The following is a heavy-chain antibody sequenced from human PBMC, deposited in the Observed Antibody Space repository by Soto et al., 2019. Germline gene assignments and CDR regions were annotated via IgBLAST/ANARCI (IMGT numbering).Heavy chain of an antibody. CDR1: GFTFTSSA. J-gene: IGHJ6*02. V-gene: IGHV1-58*01. CDR2: IVVGSGNT. D-gene: IGHD3-22*01. Sequence: GASVKVSCKASGFTFTSSAVQWVRQARGQRLEWIGWIVVGSGNTNYAQKFQERVTITRDMSTSTAYMELSSLRSEDTAVYYCAADRAYYYDSSGYYFIYYYGMDVWDQGTTVTVSS. CDR3: AADRAYYYDSSGYYFIYYYGMDV.